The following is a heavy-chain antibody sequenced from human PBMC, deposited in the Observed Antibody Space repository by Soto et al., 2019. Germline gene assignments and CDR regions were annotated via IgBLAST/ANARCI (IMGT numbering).Heavy chain of an antibody. V-gene: IGHV1-3*01. D-gene: IGHD6-19*01. CDR1: GYTFTSYA. Sequence: ASVKVSCKASGYTFTSYAMHWVRQAPGQRLEWMGWINAGNGNTKYSQKFQGRVTITRDTSASTAYMELSSLRSEDTAVYYCARSRSSFIRGYYFQHWGQGTLVTVSS. J-gene: IGHJ1*01. CDR2: INAGNGNT. CDR3: ARSRSSFIRGYYFQH.